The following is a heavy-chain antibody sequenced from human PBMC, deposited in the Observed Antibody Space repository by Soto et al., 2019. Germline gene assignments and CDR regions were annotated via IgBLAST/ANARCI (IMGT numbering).Heavy chain of an antibody. CDR1: GFTFSSYS. J-gene: IGHJ6*03. CDR3: ARDNIVVVPAAIIYYYYYMDV. D-gene: IGHD2-2*01. V-gene: IGHV3-48*01. Sequence: GGSLRLSCAASGFTFSSYSMNWVRQAPGKGLEWGSYISSSSSTIYYADSVKGRFTISRDNAKNSLYLQMNSLRAEDTAGYYCARDNIVVVPAAIIYYYYYMDVWGKGTTVTVSS. CDR2: ISSSSSTI.